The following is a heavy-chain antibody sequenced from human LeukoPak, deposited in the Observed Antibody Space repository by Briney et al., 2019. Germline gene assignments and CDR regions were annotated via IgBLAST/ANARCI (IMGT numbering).Heavy chain of an antibody. V-gene: IGHV3-30*02. J-gene: IGHJ6*04. CDR1: GVTFSSYG. CDR2: IGFDGINK. D-gene: IGHD1-14*01. Sequence: PGGSLRLSCAASGVTFSSYGMCWVRQAPGKGLEWVASIGFDGINKNYVDSVKGRFTISRDISKSTMYLQMNSLRAEDTAVYYCAKHREWITTNIGSLDVWGKGTAVTVSS. CDR3: AKHREWITTNIGSLDV.